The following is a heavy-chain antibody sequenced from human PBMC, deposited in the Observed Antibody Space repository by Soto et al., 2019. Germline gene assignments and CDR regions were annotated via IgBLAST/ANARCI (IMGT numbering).Heavy chain of an antibody. Sequence: QVQLVQSGAEVRKPGSSVKVSCKISGGTFTNYVISWLRQAPGQGLEWMEGLIPILGAANLAQKFQGRVTITADESTSTVNMELSSLTSEDTAVYYCARGRSSPNFDPWGQGTLVTVSS. CDR2: LIPILGAA. V-gene: IGHV1-69*01. J-gene: IGHJ5*02. CDR1: GGTFTNYV. CDR3: ARGRSSPNFDP. D-gene: IGHD6-6*01.